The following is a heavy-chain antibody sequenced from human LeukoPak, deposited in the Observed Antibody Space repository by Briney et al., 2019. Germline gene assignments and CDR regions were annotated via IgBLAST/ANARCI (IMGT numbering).Heavy chain of an antibody. Sequence: GRSLRLSCVGSGFTLSGYWMRWVRHAPAKGLEWAAHMNQDGSQKYYVDSVKGRYTISRDNAKNSLFLQMNSLRVEDTAVYYCARGVASDVDFWGQGTLVTVSS. D-gene: IGHD2-21*01. V-gene: IGHV3-7*05. CDR3: ARGVASDVDF. CDR1: GFTLSGYW. J-gene: IGHJ4*02. CDR2: MNQDGSQK.